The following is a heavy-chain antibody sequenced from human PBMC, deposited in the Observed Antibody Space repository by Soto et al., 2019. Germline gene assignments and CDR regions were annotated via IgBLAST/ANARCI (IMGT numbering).Heavy chain of an antibody. CDR1: GFTFSSYG. Sequence: QVQLVESGGGVVKPGRSLRLSCAASGFTFSSYGVHWVRQAPGKGLEWVAVISYDGSNKYYADSVKGRFTISRDKYKNTLYLQMNSLRAEDTAVYYCAKSYDWLSYCYYYGMDVWGQGTTVTVSS. J-gene: IGHJ6*02. D-gene: IGHD3-9*01. CDR3: AKSYDWLSYCYYYGMDV. V-gene: IGHV3-30*18. CDR2: ISYDGSNK.